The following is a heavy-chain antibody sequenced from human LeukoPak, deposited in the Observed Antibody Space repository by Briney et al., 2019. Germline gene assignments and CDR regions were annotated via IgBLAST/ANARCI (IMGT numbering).Heavy chain of an antibody. Sequence: SETLSLTCTVSGASITSYYWSWIRQPAGKGLEWIGRFFTGGITHFNPSLKSRVTMSEDRSKNQFSLNLSSVTAADTAVYYCTRDRYDILTDFSSFDYWDQGILVTVSS. D-gene: IGHD3-9*01. J-gene: IGHJ4*02. CDR3: TRDRYDILTDFSSFDY. CDR2: FFTGGIT. CDR1: GASITSYY. V-gene: IGHV4-4*07.